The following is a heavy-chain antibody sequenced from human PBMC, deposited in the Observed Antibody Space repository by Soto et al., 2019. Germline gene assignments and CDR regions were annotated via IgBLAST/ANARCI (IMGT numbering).Heavy chain of an antibody. CDR2: ISSSSSYI. V-gene: IGHV3-21*01. CDR1: GFTFSSYS. CDR3: ARGGYSYGYDTYYYYGMDV. J-gene: IGHJ6*02. Sequence: GGSLRLSCAASGFTFSSYSMNWVRQAPGKGLEWVSSISSSSSYIYYADSGKGGLTISRDNAKNSLYLQMNSLRAEDTAVSYCARGGYSYGYDTYYYYGMDVWGQGTTVTVSS. D-gene: IGHD5-18*01.